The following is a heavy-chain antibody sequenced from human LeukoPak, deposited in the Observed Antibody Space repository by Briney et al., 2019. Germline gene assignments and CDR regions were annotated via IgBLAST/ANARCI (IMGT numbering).Heavy chain of an antibody. J-gene: IGHJ4*02. Sequence: ASVKVSCKASGYTFTSYGISWVRQAPGQGLEWMGWISAYNGNTNYAQKLQGRVTMTTDTSTSTAYMELRSLRSDDTAVYYCARDRSTKFNYYDRSGYYYPFDYWGQGTLVTVSS. V-gene: IGHV1-18*01. CDR2: ISAYNGNT. CDR1: GYTFTSYG. CDR3: ARDRSTKFNYYDRSGYYYPFDY. D-gene: IGHD3-22*01.